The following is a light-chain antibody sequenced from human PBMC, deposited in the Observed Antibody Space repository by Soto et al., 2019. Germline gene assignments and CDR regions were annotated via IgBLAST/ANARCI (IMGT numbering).Light chain of an antibody. CDR2: EVT. Sequence: QSALTQPPSVSGSPGQSITIACTGSITDVGTYKYVSWYQQHPHKAPKLMIYEVTQRPSGVSNRFSGPKSGNTASLTISGLQTEDEADYYCSSYTTGSTWVFGGGTQLTVL. CDR3: SSYTTGSTWV. J-gene: IGLJ3*02. CDR1: ITDVGTYKY. V-gene: IGLV2-14*01.